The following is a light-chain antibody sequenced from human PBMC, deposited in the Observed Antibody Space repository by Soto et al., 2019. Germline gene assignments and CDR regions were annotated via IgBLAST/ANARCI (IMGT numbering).Light chain of an antibody. V-gene: IGKV1-39*01. CDR3: QQSYSTPGPFT. J-gene: IGKJ3*01. Sequence: DIQMTQSPSSLSASVGDRVTITCRASQSISSYLNWYQQKPGKAPKLLIYAASSLKSGVPSRFSGRGSGTDFTLTISSLQPEDFATYYCQQSYSTPGPFTFGPGTKVDIK. CDR2: AAS. CDR1: QSISSY.